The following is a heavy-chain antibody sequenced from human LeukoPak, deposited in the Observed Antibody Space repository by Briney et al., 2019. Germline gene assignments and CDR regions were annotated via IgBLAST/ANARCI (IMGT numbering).Heavy chain of an antibody. Sequence: SETLSLTCTVSGGSISSYYWSWIRQPPGKGLEWIGYIYYSGSTNYNPSLKSRVTISVDTSKNQFSLKLSSVTAADTAVYYCARRLCDYVYAFDIWGQGTMVTVSS. J-gene: IGHJ3*02. V-gene: IGHV4-59*08. CDR3: ARRLCDYVYAFDI. CDR1: GGSISSYY. D-gene: IGHD3-16*01. CDR2: IYYSGST.